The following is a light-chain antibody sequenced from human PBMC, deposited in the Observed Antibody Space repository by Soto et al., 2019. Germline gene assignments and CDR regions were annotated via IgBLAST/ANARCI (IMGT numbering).Light chain of an antibody. CDR3: QTWGTGIVV. J-gene: IGLJ2*01. Sequence: QLVLTQSPSASASLGASVKVTCTLSSGHSSYAIAWHQQQPEKGLRYLMKLNSDGSHSKGDGIPDRFSGSSSGAERYLIISSLQSEDEADYYCQTWGTGIVVFGGGTKLTVL. CDR1: SGHSSYA. V-gene: IGLV4-69*01. CDR2: LNSDGSH.